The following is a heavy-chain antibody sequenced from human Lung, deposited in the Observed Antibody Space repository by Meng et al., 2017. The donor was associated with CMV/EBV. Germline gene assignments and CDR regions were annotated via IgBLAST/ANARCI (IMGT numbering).Heavy chain of an antibody. J-gene: IGHJ6*02. CDR1: GFTFSAYA. CDR2: ISTTSSYI. V-gene: IGHV3-21*06. CDR3: ARSWDGMDV. Sequence: GGSLRLSCAASGFTFSAYAMNWVRQAPGKGLEWVSSISTTSSYIYYADSVKGRRTISRDNAKNSLYLQMNRLRAEDTAVYYCARSWDGMDVWGQGTTVTVSS.